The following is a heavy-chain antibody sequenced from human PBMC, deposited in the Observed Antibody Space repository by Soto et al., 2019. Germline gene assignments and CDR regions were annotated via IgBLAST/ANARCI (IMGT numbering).Heavy chain of an antibody. V-gene: IGHV1-18*01. CDR1: GYTFTSYG. CDR3: ARDLRAAAACHHYGMDV. Sequence: QVQLVQSGAEVKKPGASVKVSCKASGYTFTSYGISWVRQAPGQGLEWMGWISAYNGNTNYAQKLQGRVTMTTDTATSTAYRDLRSLRSDDTAVYYCARDLRAAAACHHYGMDVWGQGTTVTVSS. D-gene: IGHD6-13*01. CDR2: ISAYNGNT. J-gene: IGHJ6*02.